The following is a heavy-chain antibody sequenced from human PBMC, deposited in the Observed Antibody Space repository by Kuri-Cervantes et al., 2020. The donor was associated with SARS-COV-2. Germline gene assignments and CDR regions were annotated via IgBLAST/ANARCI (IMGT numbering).Heavy chain of an antibody. CDR1: GFTFSSYA. CDR3: ARSLYGGTSWYYGMDV. CDR2: IWYDGSNK. V-gene: IGHV3-33*01. Sequence: SSAASGFTFSSYAMHWVRQAPGKGLEWVAVIWYDGSNKYHADSVKGRFTIYRDNSKNTLYLQMNSLRAEDTAVYYCARSLYGGTSWYYGMDVWGQGTTVTVSS. D-gene: IGHD4-23*01. J-gene: IGHJ6*02.